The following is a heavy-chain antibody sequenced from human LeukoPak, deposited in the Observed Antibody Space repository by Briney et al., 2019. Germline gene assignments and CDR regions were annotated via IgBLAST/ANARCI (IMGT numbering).Heavy chain of an antibody. J-gene: IGHJ2*01. Sequence: SETLSLTCTVSGGSISTYYWSWIRQPPGKGLEWIGYIYYSGSTNYNPSLKSRVTISVDTSKNQFSLKLSSVTAADTAVYYCAGRELSCYDPPSWYFDLWGRGTLVTVSS. D-gene: IGHD5-12*01. CDR3: AGRELSCYDPPSWYFDL. V-gene: IGHV4-59*01. CDR1: GGSISTYY. CDR2: IYYSGST.